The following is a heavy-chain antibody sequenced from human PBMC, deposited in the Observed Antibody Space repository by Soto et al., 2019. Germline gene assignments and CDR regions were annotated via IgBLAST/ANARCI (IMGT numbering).Heavy chain of an antibody. J-gene: IGHJ4*02. CDR2: FNPTSGAT. CDR1: GCTFINYY. CDR3: ARSTDRYYFDY. Sequence: ASVKVSCKASGCTFINYYIHWVRQAPGQALEWLGMFNPTSGATTSAQKFQARVTMTRGPSTHTVDLDLSSLRSEDTAVYYCARSTDRYYFDYWGQGTLVT. D-gene: IGHD1-26*01. V-gene: IGHV1-46*01.